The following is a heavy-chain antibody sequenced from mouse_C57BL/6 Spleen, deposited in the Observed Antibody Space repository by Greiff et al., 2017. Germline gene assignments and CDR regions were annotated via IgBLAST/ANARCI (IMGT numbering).Heavy chain of an antibody. Sequence: QVQLQQPGAELVMPGASVKLSCKASGYTFTSYWMHWVKQRPGQGLEWIGEIDPSDSYTNCNQKFKGKSTLTVDKSSSTAYMQLSSLTSEDSAVYYCARYGYYVSYAMDYWGQGTSVTVSS. CDR3: ARYGYYVSYAMDY. J-gene: IGHJ4*01. CDR2: IDPSDSYT. V-gene: IGHV1-69*01. CDR1: GYTFTSYW. D-gene: IGHD2-3*01.